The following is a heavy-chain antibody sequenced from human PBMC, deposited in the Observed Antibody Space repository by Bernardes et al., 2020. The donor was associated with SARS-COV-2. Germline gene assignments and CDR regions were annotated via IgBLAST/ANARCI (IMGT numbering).Heavy chain of an antibody. D-gene: IGHD3-10*01. Sequence: GGSLRLSCAASGFTFSSYGMHWVRQAPGKGLEWVAVISYDGSNKYYADSVKGRFTISRDNSKNTLYLQMNSLRAEDTAVYYCAKDAGGYGSGGDWGQGTLVTVSS. J-gene: IGHJ4*02. CDR2: ISYDGSNK. CDR1: GFTFSSYG. V-gene: IGHV3-30*18. CDR3: AKDAGGYGSGGD.